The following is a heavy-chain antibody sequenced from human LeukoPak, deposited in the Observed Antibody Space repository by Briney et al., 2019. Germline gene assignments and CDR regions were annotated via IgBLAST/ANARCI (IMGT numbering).Heavy chain of an antibody. J-gene: IGHJ4*02. V-gene: IGHV1-46*01. CDR2: INPRGGST. Sequence: GSVKVSCKASGYTFTSFYMHCVRQAPGQGLECMGVINPRGGSTSSAQNFQGRVTLTRDTYTSTVYMELSSLKSQDTAVYYCARDYHGSGSLTTFDYWGQGTLVTVSS. CDR3: ARDYHGSGSLTTFDY. CDR1: GYTFTSFY. D-gene: IGHD3-10*01.